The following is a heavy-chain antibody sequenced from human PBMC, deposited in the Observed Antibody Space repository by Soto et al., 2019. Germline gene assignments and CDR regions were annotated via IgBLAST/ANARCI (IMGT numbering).Heavy chain of an antibody. CDR3: ARPLGDYGYYYYGMDV. J-gene: IGHJ6*02. CDR1: GGSFSGYY. CDR2: INHSGST. V-gene: IGHV4-34*01. Sequence: ASETLSLTCAVYGGSFSGYYWSWIRQPPGKGLEWIGDINHSGSTNYNPSLKSRVTISVDTSKNQFSLKLSSVTAADTAVYYCARPLGDYGYYYYGMDVWGQGTTVTVSS. D-gene: IGHD4-17*01.